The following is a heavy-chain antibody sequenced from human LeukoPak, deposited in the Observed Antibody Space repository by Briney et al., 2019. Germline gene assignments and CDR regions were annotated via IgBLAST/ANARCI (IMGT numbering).Heavy chain of an antibody. D-gene: IGHD2/OR15-2a*01. J-gene: IGHJ4*02. V-gene: IGHV4-4*07. CDR1: GDSISNYY. Sequence: SETLSLTCTVSGDSISNYYWSWIRQPAGKGLEWIGRIYTSGSTNYNPSLKSRVTMSVDTSKNQFSLKLSSVTAADTAVYYCARERGSIKTLDYWGQGTLVTVSS. CDR3: ARERGSIKTLDY. CDR2: IYTSGST.